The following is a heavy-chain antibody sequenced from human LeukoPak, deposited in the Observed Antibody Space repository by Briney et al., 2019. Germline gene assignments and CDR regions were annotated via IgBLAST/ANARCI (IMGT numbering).Heavy chain of an antibody. CDR2: ISSNGGST. J-gene: IGHJ4*02. CDR1: GFTFGDSG. CDR3: ARPYGSGRYFDY. Sequence: GGSLRLSCAASGFTFGDSGMSWVRQVPGKGLEWVSGISSNGGSTGYADSVKGRFTISRDNAKNSLYLQMNSLRAEDTAVYYCARPYGSGRYFDYWGQGTLVTVSS. D-gene: IGHD3-10*01. V-gene: IGHV3-20*04.